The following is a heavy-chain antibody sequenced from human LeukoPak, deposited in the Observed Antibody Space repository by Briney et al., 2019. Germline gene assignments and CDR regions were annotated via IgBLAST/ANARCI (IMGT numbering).Heavy chain of an antibody. J-gene: IGHJ6*02. V-gene: IGHV4-4*07. CDR3: ARGIAVAPQRYYYYGMDV. CDR2: IYTSGST. D-gene: IGHD6-19*01. CDR1: GGSISSYY. Sequence: PSETLSLTCTVSGGSISSYYRSWIRQPAGKGLEWIGRIYTSGSTNYNPSLKSRVTMSVDTSKNQFSLKLSSVTAADTAVYYCARGIAVAPQRYYYYGMDVWGQGTTVTVSS.